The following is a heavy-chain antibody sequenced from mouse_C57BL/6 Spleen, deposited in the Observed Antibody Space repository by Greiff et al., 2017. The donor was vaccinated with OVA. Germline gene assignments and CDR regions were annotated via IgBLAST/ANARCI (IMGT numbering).Heavy chain of an antibody. Sequence: EVMLVESGGDLVKPGGSLKLSCAASGFTFSSYGMSWVRQTPDKRLEWVATISSGGSYTYYPDSVKGRFTISRDNAKNTLYLQMSSLKFEDTAMYSCARRWLEGYFDVWGTGTTVTVSS. CDR1: GFTFSSYG. CDR2: ISSGGSYT. CDR3: ARRWLEGYFDV. J-gene: IGHJ1*03. D-gene: IGHD2-2*01. V-gene: IGHV5-6*02.